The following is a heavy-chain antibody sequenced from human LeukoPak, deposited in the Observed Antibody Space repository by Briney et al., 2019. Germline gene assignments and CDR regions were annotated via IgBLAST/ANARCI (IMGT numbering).Heavy chain of an antibody. J-gene: IGHJ4*02. V-gene: IGHV4-59*11. CDR2: IYYNGII. CDR1: GDSITNHY. D-gene: IGHD3-10*01. Sequence: SETLSLTCIVSGDSITNHYWSLIRRPPGKGLEWIGYIYYNGIINYNPSLKSRVTISVDTSRNQFSMKLNSVAAADTAVYYCAGSGGLANTGAVFDYWGQGTLVTVSS. CDR3: AGSGGLANTGAVFDY.